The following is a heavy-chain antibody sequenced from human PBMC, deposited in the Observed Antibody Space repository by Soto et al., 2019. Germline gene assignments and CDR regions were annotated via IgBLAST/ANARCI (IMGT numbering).Heavy chain of an antibody. CDR1: GGSISSGGFY. J-gene: IGHJ4*02. CDR3: ARDRGVRGYQDY. D-gene: IGHD3-10*01. CDR2: IYYTGST. V-gene: IGHV4-31*03. Sequence: VQLQESGPGLVEPSQTLSLTCSVSGGSISSGGFYWSWIRYHPGKGLEWIGYIYYTGSTYYNPSLKSRXXIXIXXSKNQFSLKLSSVTAADTAVYYCARDRGVRGYQDYWGQGTLVTVSS.